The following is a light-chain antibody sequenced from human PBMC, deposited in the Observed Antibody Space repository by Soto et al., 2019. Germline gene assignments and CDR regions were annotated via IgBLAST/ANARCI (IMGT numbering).Light chain of an antibody. Sequence: DIQMTQSPSTLSASVGDRVTITCRASQSINSWLAWYQQKPGKAPKLLIYDASSLKSGVPSRFSGSGSGTEFTLTISSLQPDDFATYYCQQDNSLLYTFGQGTKLEIK. J-gene: IGKJ2*01. V-gene: IGKV1-5*01. CDR3: QQDNSLLYT. CDR2: DAS. CDR1: QSINSW.